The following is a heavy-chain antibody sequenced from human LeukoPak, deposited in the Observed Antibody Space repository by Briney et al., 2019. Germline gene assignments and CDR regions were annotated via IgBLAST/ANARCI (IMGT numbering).Heavy chain of an antibody. CDR1: GFAFSSYS. J-gene: IGHJ4*02. CDR3: ARDGGLTSGWYYLDY. V-gene: IGHV3-48*04. Sequence: HSGGSLRLSCAASGFAFSSYSMNWVRQAPGKGLEWVSYISGSSSTIYYADSVKGRFTISRDNAKNSLYLQMNSLRAEDTAVYYCARDGGLTSGWYYLDYWGQGTLVTVSS. CDR2: ISGSSSTI. D-gene: IGHD6-19*01.